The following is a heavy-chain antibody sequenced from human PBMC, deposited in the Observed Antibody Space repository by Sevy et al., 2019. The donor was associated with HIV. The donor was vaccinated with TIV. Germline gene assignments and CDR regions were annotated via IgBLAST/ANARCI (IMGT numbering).Heavy chain of an antibody. CDR3: ARAFVTIFGVVTSSVFYGMDV. D-gene: IGHD3-3*01. CDR2: INHSGST. Sequence: SETLSLTCAVYGGSFSGYYWSWIRQPPGKGLEWIGEINHSGSTNYNPSLKSRVTISVDTSKNQFAPTLSSVTAADTAVYYCARAFVTIFGVVTSSVFYGMDVWGQGTTVTVSS. CDR1: GGSFSGYY. J-gene: IGHJ6*02. V-gene: IGHV4-34*01.